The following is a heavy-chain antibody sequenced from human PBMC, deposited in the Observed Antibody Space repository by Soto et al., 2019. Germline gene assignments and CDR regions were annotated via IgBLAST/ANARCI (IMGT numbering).Heavy chain of an antibody. Sequence: GGSLRLSCAASGFTFRSFTMNWVRQAPGKGLEWVSTISSNSAYIYYTDALRGRFTISRDNAKNSLHLQMHRLRAEDTAVYYCSRVSSRYSSARGLFAPCGPGTLVIVSS. D-gene: IGHD5-18*01. CDR2: ISSNSAYI. V-gene: IGHV3-21*01. J-gene: IGHJ5*02. CDR3: SRVSSRYSSARGLFAP. CDR1: GFTFRSFT.